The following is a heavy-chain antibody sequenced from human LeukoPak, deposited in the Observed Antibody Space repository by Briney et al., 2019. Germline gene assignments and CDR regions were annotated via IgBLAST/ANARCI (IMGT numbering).Heavy chain of an antibody. CDR1: GFTFSSYW. CDR2: IKQDGSEK. CDR3: AGFGEFGPKGWFDP. J-gene: IGHJ5*02. D-gene: IGHD3-10*01. V-gene: IGHV3-7*01. Sequence: PGGSLRLSCAASGFTFSSYWMSWVRQAPGRGLEWVANIKQDGSEKYYVDSVKGRFTISRDNAKNSLYLQMNSLRAEDTAVYYCAGFGEFGPKGWFDPWGQGTLVTVSS.